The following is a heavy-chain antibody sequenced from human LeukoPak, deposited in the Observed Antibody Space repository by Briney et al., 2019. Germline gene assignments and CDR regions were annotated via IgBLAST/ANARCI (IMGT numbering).Heavy chain of an antibody. Sequence: GGSLRLSCAASGFTFSSYAMSWVRQAPGKGLEWVSAISSSGGNTYYSDSVKGRFTISRDNSKNTLHLQMNSLRAEDTAVYYCEEPGIIMIGGVWGKGTTVTIYS. V-gene: IGHV3-23*01. CDR3: EEPGIIMIGGV. CDR2: ISSSGGNT. CDR1: GFTFSSYA. J-gene: IGHJ6*04. D-gene: IGHD3-10*02.